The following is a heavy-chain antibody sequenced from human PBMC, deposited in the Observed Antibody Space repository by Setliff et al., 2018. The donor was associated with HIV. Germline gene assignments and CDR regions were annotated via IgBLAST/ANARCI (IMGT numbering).Heavy chain of an antibody. CDR3: ARDATYDYVWGTSSLVLDY. CDR1: GYRFTDFY. V-gene: IGHV1-2*02. Sequence: GASVKVSCKTFGYRFTDFYVNWVRQAPGQGLEWMGWINPKSGATKNAQKFQGRVTMTRDTSISTVYMELSSLRSDDTALYFCARDATYDYVWGTSSLVLDYWGQGTLVTVSS. D-gene: IGHD3-16*01. CDR2: INPKSGAT. J-gene: IGHJ4*02.